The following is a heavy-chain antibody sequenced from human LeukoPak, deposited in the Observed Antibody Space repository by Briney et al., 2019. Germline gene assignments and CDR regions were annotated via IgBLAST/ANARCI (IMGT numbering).Heavy chain of an antibody. Sequence: GASVKVSCKASGYSFTTYALNWVRQAPGQGLEWMGWINPNTGNPTYAQGFTGRFVFSLDTSVNTAYLQISGLKAEDTAVYYCARASQPLGGLSFPDYWGQGTLVTVSS. D-gene: IGHD3-16*02. CDR3: ARASQPLGGLSFPDY. V-gene: IGHV7-4-1*02. CDR1: GYSFTTYA. J-gene: IGHJ4*02. CDR2: INPNTGNP.